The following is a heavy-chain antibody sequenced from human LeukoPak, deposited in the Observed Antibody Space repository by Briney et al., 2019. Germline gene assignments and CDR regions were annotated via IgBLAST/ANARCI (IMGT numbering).Heavy chain of an antibody. V-gene: IGHV4-30-4*01. J-gene: IGHJ4*02. CDR3: ARDGSSSWYFDY. CDR2: IYYSGST. Sequence: SQTLSLTCTVSGGSISSGDYYWGWIRQPPGQGLEWIGYIYYSGSTYYNPSLKSRVTISVDTSKNQFSLKLSSVTAADTAVYYCARDGSSSWYFDYWGQGTLVTVSS. CDR1: GGSISSGDYY. D-gene: IGHD6-13*01.